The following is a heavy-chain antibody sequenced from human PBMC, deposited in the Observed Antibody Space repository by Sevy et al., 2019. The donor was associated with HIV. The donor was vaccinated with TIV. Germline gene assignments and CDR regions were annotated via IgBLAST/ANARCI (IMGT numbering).Heavy chain of an antibody. D-gene: IGHD2-15*01. CDR3: ARDSCSGGSCYQSGVY. J-gene: IGHJ4*02. V-gene: IGHV1-2*02. Sequence: ASVKVSCKASGYTFTASYMHWVRQAPGQGLEWMGWINLNSGGTDYAQKFQGRVSMTTDISTTTGYMELRSLRSDDTAGYYCARDSCSGGSCYQSGVYWGQGTLVTVSS. CDR1: GYTFTASY. CDR2: INLNSGGT.